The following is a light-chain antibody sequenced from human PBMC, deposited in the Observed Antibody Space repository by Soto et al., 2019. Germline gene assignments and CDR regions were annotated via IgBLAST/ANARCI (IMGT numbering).Light chain of an antibody. CDR1: STDFVSYNR. J-gene: IGLJ1*01. CDR3: SSYAGSNIYV. V-gene: IGLV2-18*02. CDR2: GVT. Sequence: QSVLTQPPSVSGSPGQSVTISCTGTSTDFVSYNRVSWYQQPPGTAPKLIIYGVTQRPSGVPDRFSGSKSGNTASLTVSGLQDEDEGYYYCSSYAGSNIYVFGTGTKVTV.